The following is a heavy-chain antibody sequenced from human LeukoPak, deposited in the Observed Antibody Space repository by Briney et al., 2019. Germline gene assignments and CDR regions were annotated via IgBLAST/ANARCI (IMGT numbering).Heavy chain of an antibody. CDR2: IKQDGSEK. CDR3: ARGPLPHLTVVTPYYFDY. Sequence: PGGSLRLSCAASGFTFSSYWMSWVRQAPGKGLEWVANIKQDGSEKYYVDSVKGRFTISRDNAKNSLYLRMNSLRAEDTAVYYCARGPLPHLTVVTPYYFDYWGQGTLVTVSS. V-gene: IGHV3-7*03. D-gene: IGHD4-23*01. CDR1: GFTFSSYW. J-gene: IGHJ4*02.